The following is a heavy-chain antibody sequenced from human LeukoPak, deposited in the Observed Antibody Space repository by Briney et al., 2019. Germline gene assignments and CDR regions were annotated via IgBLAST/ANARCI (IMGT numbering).Heavy chain of an antibody. CDR1: GGSISSGSYY. Sequence: SETLSLTCTVSGGSISSGSYYWGWIRQPPGKGLEWIGSIYYSGSTYYNPSLKSRVTISVDTSKNQFSLKLSSVTDANTAGYYCARHDTRRTKTVFGEVIMLDAFYIWGQGKLVTVSP. J-gene: IGHJ3*02. CDR2: IYYSGST. CDR3: ARHDTRRTKTVFGEVIMLDAFYI. V-gene: IGHV4-39*01. D-gene: IGHD3-3*01.